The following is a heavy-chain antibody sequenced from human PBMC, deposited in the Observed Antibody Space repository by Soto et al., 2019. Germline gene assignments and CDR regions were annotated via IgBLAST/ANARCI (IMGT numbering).Heavy chain of an antibody. D-gene: IGHD3-22*01. CDR2: ISSSGSII. V-gene: IGHV3-11*01. CDR3: ARDLGYYDSSGYFDY. Sequence: GGSLRLSCAASAFTFSDYYMSWIRQAPGKGLEWVSYISSSGSIIYCADSVKGRFTISRDNAKNSLYLQMNSLRAEDTAVYYCARDLGYYDSSGYFDYWGQGIRVTVSS. J-gene: IGHJ4*02. CDR1: AFTFSDYY.